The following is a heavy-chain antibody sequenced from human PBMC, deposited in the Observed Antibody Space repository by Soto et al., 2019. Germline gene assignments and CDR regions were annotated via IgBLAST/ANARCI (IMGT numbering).Heavy chain of an antibody. CDR2: LIPILGTT. D-gene: IGHD6-19*01. Sequence: ASVKVSCKASGGTFSSDAVTWVRQAPGQGLEWMGGLIPILGTTHYAQKFQGLVTITADESTNTAYMELSSLRSDDTAVYHCAIASGYVSGWYHDDGGQGTRVTGSS. J-gene: IGHJ4*02. V-gene: IGHV1-69*13. CDR3: AIASGYVSGWYHDD. CDR1: GGTFSSDA.